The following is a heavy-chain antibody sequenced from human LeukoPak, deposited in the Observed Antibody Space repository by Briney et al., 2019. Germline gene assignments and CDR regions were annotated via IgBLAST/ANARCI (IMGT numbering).Heavy chain of an antibody. CDR1: GFTFSSYG. D-gene: IGHD3-10*01. J-gene: IGHJ6*03. CDR3: AKGGTMDPHVAPYYYMDV. CDR2: IRYDGSNK. Sequence: PGGSLRLSCAASGFTFSSYGIHWVRQAPGKGLEWVAFIRYDGSNKYYADSVKGRFTISRDNSKNTLYLQMNSLRAEDTAVYYCAKGGTMDPHVAPYYYMDVWGKGTTVTISS. V-gene: IGHV3-30*02.